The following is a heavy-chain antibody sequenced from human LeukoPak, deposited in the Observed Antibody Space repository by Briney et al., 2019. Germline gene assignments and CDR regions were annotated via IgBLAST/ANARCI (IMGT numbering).Heavy chain of an antibody. Sequence: SGPTLVKPTQTLTLTCTFSGFSLSTSGVGVGWFRPPPRKALEWLALIYWDDAKRYSPSLKNRLTITQDTSNKQVVLTMTNMDPVDTATYYCAHTVTYSLGDAFDIWGQGTMVTVSS. V-gene: IGHV2-5*02. D-gene: IGHD2-15*01. J-gene: IGHJ3*02. CDR3: AHTVTYSLGDAFDI. CDR2: IYWDDAK. CDR1: GFSLSTSGVG.